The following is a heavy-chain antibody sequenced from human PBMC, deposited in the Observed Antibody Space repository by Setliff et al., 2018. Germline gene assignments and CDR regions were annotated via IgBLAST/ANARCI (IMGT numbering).Heavy chain of an antibody. D-gene: IGHD3-16*01. CDR3: AAGIKLGIFDS. J-gene: IGHJ4*02. CDR2: AYAGGGT. V-gene: IGHV4-39*07. Sequence: PSETLSLTCTFSGGSTGVSEYYWGWVRQSPGKGLEWIGSAYAGGGTYYNPSLQSRITISVDTSQNHFSLSLTSMTAADTAVYHCAAGIKLGIFDSWGQGVLVT. CDR1: GGSTGVSEYY.